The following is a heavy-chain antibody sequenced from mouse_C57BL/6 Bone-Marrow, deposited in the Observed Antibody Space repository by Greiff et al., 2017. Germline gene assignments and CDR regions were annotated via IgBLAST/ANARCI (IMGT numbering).Heavy chain of an antibody. J-gene: IGHJ4*01. CDR3: ARYTTTVDYAMDY. CDR2: IRNKANGYTT. V-gene: IGHV7-3*01. D-gene: IGHD2-12*01. CDR1: GFTFTDYY. Sequence: EVKLMESGGGLVQPGGSLSLSCAASGFTFTDYYMRWVRQPPGKGLEWLGFIRNKANGYTTEYSASVKGRFTTSRDNSQSILYLQMNALRAEDSATYYCARYTTTVDYAMDYWGQGTSVTVSS.